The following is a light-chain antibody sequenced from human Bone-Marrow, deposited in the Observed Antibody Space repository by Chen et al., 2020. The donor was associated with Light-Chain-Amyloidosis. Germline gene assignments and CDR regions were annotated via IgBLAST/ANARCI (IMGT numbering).Light chain of an antibody. V-gene: IGKV3-20*01. CDR1: QTISSNY. CDR2: GSS. J-gene: IGKJ4*01. Sequence: IVLTQSPGPLPLSPGEGANLSCRASQTISSNYLTWYQQNFGQAPRLLIYGSSSRATGIPDRFTGSGSGTDFTLTINRLEPEDFAMYYCQQYGTSPLTFGGGTKVEIK. CDR3: QQYGTSPLT.